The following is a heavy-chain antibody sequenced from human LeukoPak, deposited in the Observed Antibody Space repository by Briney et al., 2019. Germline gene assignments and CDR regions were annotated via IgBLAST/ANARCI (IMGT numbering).Heavy chain of an antibody. Sequence: GGSLRLSCAASGFTFSSYGIHWVRRAPGKGLERVAVIWYEGSNKYYVDSVKGGFTISRDNSKNTLSLQMNSLRAEETAGYYCARDLGSMVRGINAFDSWGQGTMVTVSS. CDR1: GFTFSSYG. V-gene: IGHV3-33*01. CDR2: IWYEGSNK. D-gene: IGHD3-10*01. CDR3: ARDLGSMVRGINAFDS. J-gene: IGHJ3*02.